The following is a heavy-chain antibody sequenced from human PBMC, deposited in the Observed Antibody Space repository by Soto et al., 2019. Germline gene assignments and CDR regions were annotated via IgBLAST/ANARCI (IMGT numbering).Heavy chain of an antibody. CDR2: IKQDGSEK. CDR1: GFTFSSYW. D-gene: IGHD3-3*01. J-gene: IGHJ4*02. CDR3: ARRNTYYDFWSGYFYTFDY. Sequence: ESGGGLVQPGGSLRLSCAASGFTFSSYWMSWVRQAPGKGLEWVANIKQDGSEKYYVDSVKGRFTISRDNAKNSLYLQMNSLRAEDTAVYYCARRNTYYDFWSGYFYTFDYWGQGTLVTFSS. V-gene: IGHV3-7*01.